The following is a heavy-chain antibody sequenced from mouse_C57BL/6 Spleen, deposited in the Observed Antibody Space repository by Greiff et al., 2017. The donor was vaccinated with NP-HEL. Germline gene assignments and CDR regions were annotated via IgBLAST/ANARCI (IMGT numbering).Heavy chain of an antibody. D-gene: IGHD1-1*01. Sequence: VKLQESGAELVRPGTSVKVSCKASGYAFTNYLIEWVKQRPGQGLEWIGVINPGSGGTNYNEKFKGKATLTADKSSSTAYMQLSSLTSEDSAVYFCARWAVVATEAMDYWGQGTSVTVSS. CDR2: INPGSGGT. CDR1: GYAFTNYL. J-gene: IGHJ4*01. CDR3: ARWAVVATEAMDY. V-gene: IGHV1-54*01.